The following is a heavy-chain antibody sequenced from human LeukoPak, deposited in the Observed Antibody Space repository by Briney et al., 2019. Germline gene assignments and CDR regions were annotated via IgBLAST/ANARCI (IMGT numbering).Heavy chain of an antibody. D-gene: IGHD5-18*01. CDR1: GYTFTGYY. J-gene: IGHJ4*02. CDR3: ARDRGISGYSYGYIDY. V-gene: IGHV1-2*02. CDR2: INPNSGGT. Sequence: ASVKGSCKASGYTFTGYYMHWVRHAPGQGLEWMGWINPNSGGTDYPQKFQGRVTMARDTSISTAYTELSRLTSDDTAVYYCARDRGISGYSYGYIDYWGQGTLVTVSS.